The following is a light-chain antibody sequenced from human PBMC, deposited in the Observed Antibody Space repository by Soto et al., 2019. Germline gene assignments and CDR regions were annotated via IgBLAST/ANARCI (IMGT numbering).Light chain of an antibody. CDR3: QSYDSRLSDYV. CDR2: TNN. CDR1: SSNIGAGYD. V-gene: IGLV1-40*01. J-gene: IGLJ1*01. Sequence: QSVLTQPPSVSGAPGQRVTISCTGSSSNIGAGYDVHWYLQLPGTAPKLLVYTNNNRPSGVPDRFSGSKSGTSASLAITGLQAEDEADYYCQSYDSRLSDYVFGTGTKVTVL.